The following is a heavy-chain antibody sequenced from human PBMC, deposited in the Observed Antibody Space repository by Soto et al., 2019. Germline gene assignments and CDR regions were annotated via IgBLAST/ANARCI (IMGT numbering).Heavy chain of an antibody. CDR3: AKGVAFGFHFGSSTDRGFDP. V-gene: IGHV3-23*01. Sequence: EVQLLESGGGLVQPGGSLRLSCATSGFTFSNYAMSWVRQAPGKGLEWVYIIRGSGGTTYHADSVKARFTITRDNSKHTLFLQMSSLRAEDTAVYYCAKGVAFGFHFGSSTDRGFDPWGQGTLVTVSS. D-gene: IGHD6-6*01. J-gene: IGHJ5*02. CDR2: IRGSGGTT. CDR1: GFTFSNYA.